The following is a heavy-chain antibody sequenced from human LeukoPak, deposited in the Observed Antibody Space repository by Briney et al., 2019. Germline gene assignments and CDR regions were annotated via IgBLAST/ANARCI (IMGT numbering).Heavy chain of an antibody. J-gene: IGHJ4*02. CDR3: ARHRGGQLATRTNSFDY. CDR2: IYYSGST. D-gene: IGHD5-24*01. V-gene: IGHV4-39*01. Sequence: SETLSLACTVSGGSISSSSHYWGCIRQSPGKGPEWLGSIYYSGSTYSNPSLNSPVTMSVDTSKNHFSLKLISVTAADTAMYYCARHRGGQLATRTNSFDYWGQGTLVTVSS. CDR1: GGSISSSSHY.